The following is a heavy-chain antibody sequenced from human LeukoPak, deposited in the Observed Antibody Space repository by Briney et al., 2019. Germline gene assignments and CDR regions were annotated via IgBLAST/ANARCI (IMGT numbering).Heavy chain of an antibody. Sequence: GGSLRLSCAASGFTFSSYSMNWVRQAPGKGLEWVSYISSSGTAVYYADSVKGRFTISRDNAKNSLYLQLNSLGAEDTAVYYCARDPAYITIFGVINSRDAFDMWGQGTMVTVSS. CDR2: ISSSGTAV. CDR3: ARDPAYITIFGVINSRDAFDM. D-gene: IGHD3-3*01. V-gene: IGHV3-48*04. CDR1: GFTFSSYS. J-gene: IGHJ3*02.